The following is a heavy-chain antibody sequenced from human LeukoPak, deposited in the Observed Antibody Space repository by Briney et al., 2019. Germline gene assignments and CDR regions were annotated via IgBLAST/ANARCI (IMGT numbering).Heavy chain of an antibody. CDR2: IWYDGSNK. V-gene: IGHV3-33*01. CDR3: AREGTYYYDSSGYYLPDY. D-gene: IGHD3-22*01. Sequence: GGSLRLSCAASGFTFSSYGMHWVRQAPGKGLEWVAVIWYDGSNKHYADSVKGRFTISRDNSKNTLYLQMNSLRAEDTAVYYCAREGTYYYDSSGYYLPDYWGQGTLVTVSS. J-gene: IGHJ4*02. CDR1: GFTFSSYG.